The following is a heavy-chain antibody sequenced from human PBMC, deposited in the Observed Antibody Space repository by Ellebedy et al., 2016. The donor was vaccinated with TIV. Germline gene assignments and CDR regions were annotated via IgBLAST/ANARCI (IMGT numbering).Heavy chain of an antibody. J-gene: IGHJ3*01. D-gene: IGHD4-17*01. Sequence: GESLKISCAAPGFTFSSYWMSWVRQTPGKGLERVANINQDGSEKYYVDSVRGRFTISRDNAKNSLYLQMNSLGADDSAVYYCATDGSYGDYRSPAHAFEFWGQGTMVTVSS. CDR3: ATDGSYGDYRSPAHAFEF. CDR1: GFTFSSYW. V-gene: IGHV3-7*01. CDR2: INQDGSEK.